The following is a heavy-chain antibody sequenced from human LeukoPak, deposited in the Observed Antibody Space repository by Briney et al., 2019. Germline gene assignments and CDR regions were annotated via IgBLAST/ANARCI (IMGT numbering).Heavy chain of an antibody. CDR3: ARNPLSGGNAFDY. J-gene: IGHJ4*02. CDR1: GGSVSSGSYY. Sequence: SETLSPTCTVSGGSVSSGSYYWSWIRQPPGKGLEWIGYIYYSGSTNYNPSLKSRVTISVDTSKNQFSLKLSSVTAADTAVYYCARNPLSGGNAFDYWGQETLVTVSS. D-gene: IGHD4-23*01. CDR2: IYYSGST. V-gene: IGHV4-61*01.